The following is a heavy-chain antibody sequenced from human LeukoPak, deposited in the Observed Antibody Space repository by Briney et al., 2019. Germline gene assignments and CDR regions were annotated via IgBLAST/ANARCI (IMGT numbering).Heavy chain of an antibody. CDR3: ARRQYQLNKPPFDY. J-gene: IGHJ4*02. Sequence: GESLKISRKGSGYSFTSYWIGWVRQMPGKGLEWMGIIDPRDSDTKYSPSFRGQVTISAAKSINTAYLQWSSLQASDTAIYYCARRQYQLNKPPFDYWGQGTQVTVSS. CDR2: IDPRDSDT. CDR1: GYSFTSYW. D-gene: IGHD2-2*01. V-gene: IGHV5-51*01.